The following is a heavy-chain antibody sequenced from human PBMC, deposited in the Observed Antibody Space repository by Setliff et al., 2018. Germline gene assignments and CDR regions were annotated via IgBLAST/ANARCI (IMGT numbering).Heavy chain of an antibody. CDR3: ARGQGHYYDSSGCLDY. D-gene: IGHD3-22*01. CDR1: GGTFSNYA. Sequence: SVKVSCKASGGTFSNYAVNWVRQAPGQGLEWMGGIIPFFRTANYAQNFQDRVTITTDKTTSTALMELSSLRSEDTAVYFCARGQGHYYDSSGCLDYWGQGTLVTVSS. CDR2: IIPFFRTA. V-gene: IGHV1-69*05. J-gene: IGHJ4*02.